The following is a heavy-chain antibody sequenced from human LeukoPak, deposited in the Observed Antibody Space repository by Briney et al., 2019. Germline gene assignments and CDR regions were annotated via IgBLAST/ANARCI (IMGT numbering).Heavy chain of an antibody. CDR3: ASDNRGFYY. V-gene: IGHV3-7*01. CDR1: GFTFNSYS. Sequence: PGGSLRLSCAASGFTFNSYSMTWGRQAPGKGLEWVANIRHDGSARYYGDSVKGRFSISRDDAKNSLFLQMNSLRDDDTALYYFASDNRGFYYWVQGTVVTVSS. J-gene: IGHJ4*02. CDR2: IRHDGSAR. D-gene: IGHD3-16*02.